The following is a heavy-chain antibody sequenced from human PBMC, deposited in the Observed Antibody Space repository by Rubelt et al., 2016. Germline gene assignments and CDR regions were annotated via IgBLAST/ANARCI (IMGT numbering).Heavy chain of an antibody. V-gene: IGHV3-7*03. J-gene: IGHJ4*02. CDR1: GFTFSDYW. Sequence: EVQVVESGGGLVQPGGSLRLSCAVSGFTFSDYWMSWVRQAPGKGLEWVASIKQDGSEKYYVDSVKGRFTISRDKAKNSLCLQMISLGADDTAVYYCATDYLGYWGQGTLVTVSS. CDR3: ATDYLGY. CDR2: IKQDGSEK.